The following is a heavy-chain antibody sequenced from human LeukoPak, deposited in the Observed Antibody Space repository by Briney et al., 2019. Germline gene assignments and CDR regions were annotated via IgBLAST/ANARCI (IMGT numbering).Heavy chain of an antibody. D-gene: IGHD3-10*01. CDR1: GGSISSSSYY. CDR2: IYTSGST. V-gene: IGHV4-39*07. Sequence: SETLSLTCTVSGGSISSSSYYWGWIRQPPGKGLEWIGRIYTSGSTNYNPSLKSRVTMSVDTSKNQFSLKLTSVTAADTAVYYCARDYTGAYYYGSGSYYWFDPWGQGTLVTVSS. CDR3: ARDYTGAYYYGSGSYYWFDP. J-gene: IGHJ5*02.